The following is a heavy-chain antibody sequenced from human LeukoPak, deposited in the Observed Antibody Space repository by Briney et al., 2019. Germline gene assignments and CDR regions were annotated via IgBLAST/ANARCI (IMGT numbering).Heavy chain of an antibody. CDR3: AKGLDCGGDCSAY. CDR2: ISGSGDST. V-gene: IGHV3-23*01. J-gene: IGHJ4*02. CDR1: GFTFSSYW. D-gene: IGHD2-21*02. Sequence: GGSLRLSCAASGFTFSSYWMSWVRQAPGKGLEWVSAISGSGDSTYYADSVKGRFTISRDNSKNTLYLQMNSLRVEDTAVYFCAKGLDCGGDCSAYWGQGTLVTVSS.